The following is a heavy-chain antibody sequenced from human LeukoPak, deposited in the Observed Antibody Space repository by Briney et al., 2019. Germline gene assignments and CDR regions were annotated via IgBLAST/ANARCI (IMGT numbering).Heavy chain of an antibody. J-gene: IGHJ5*02. CDR1: GFTVSSNY. V-gene: IGHV3-53*01. D-gene: IGHD3-10*01. CDR2: ISPGGST. Sequence: GGSLRLSCVASGFTVSSNYMSWIRQAPGKGLEWVSVISPGGSTYYADSVKGRFTISRDNSKNTVYLQMNSLRAEDTAVYYCARCKTRFGELAWGQGTLVTVSP. CDR3: ARCKTRFGELA.